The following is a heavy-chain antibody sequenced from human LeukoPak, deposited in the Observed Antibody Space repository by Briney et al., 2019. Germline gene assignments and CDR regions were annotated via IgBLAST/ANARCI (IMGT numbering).Heavy chain of an antibody. CDR2: ISSSSYI. J-gene: IGHJ4*02. CDR1: GFTFSSYS. Sequence: PGGSLRPSCAASGFTFSSYSMNWVRQAPGKGLEWVSSISSSSYIYYADSVKGRFTISRDNAKNSLYLQMNSLRAEDTAVYYCARQITIFGVVTVYYFDYWGQGTLVTVSS. D-gene: IGHD3-3*01. V-gene: IGHV3-21*01. CDR3: ARQITIFGVVTVYYFDY.